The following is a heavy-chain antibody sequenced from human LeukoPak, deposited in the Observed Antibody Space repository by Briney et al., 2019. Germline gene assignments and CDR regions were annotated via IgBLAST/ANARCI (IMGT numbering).Heavy chain of an antibody. V-gene: IGHV4-61*02. CDR3: ARVYSNYVTEYFQH. CDR2: IYTSGST. D-gene: IGHD4-11*01. CDR1: GGSISSGSYY. Sequence: SETLSLTCTVSGGSISSGSYYWSWIRQPAGKGLEWIGRIYTSGSTNYNPSLKSRVTISVDTSKNQCSLKLSSVTAADTAVYYCARVYSNYVTEYFQHWGQGTLVTVSS. J-gene: IGHJ1*01.